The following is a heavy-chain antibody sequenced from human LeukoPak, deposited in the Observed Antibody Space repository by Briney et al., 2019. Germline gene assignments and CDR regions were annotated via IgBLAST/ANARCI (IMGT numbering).Heavy chain of an antibody. CDR2: IYYSGST. Sequence: PSETLSLTCTVSGGSISSYYWSWIRQPPGKGLEWIGYIYYSGSTNYNPSLKSRVTILIDTSKNQFSLKLSSVTAAGTAVYYCARPPYPSGSGSYIYYYRDVGPKGPTVPVPS. V-gene: IGHV4-59*01. J-gene: IGHJ6*03. D-gene: IGHD3-10*01. CDR3: ARPPYPSGSGSYIYYYRDV. CDR1: GGSISSYY.